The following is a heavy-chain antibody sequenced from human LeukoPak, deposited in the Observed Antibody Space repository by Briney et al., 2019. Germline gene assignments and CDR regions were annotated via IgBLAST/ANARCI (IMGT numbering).Heavy chain of an antibody. Sequence: GASVKVSCKASGYTFTSYDINWVRQATGQGLEWMGWMNPNSGNTGYAPKFQGRVTMTRNTSISTAYMELSSLRSEDTAVYYCARGRKLRFLEWLGYYYYYYMDVWGKGTTVTVSS. CDR1: GYTFTSYD. V-gene: IGHV1-8*01. CDR3: ARGRKLRFLEWLGYYYYYYMDV. D-gene: IGHD3-3*01. CDR2: MNPNSGNT. J-gene: IGHJ6*03.